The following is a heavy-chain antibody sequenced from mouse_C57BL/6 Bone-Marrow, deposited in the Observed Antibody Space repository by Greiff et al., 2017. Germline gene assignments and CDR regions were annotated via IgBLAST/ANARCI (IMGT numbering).Heavy chain of an antibody. J-gene: IGHJ4*01. CDR3: ARITTVVAYAMDY. V-gene: IGHV8-12*01. Sequence: QVTLKVCGPGILQPSQTLSLTCSFSGFSLSTSGMGVSWIRQPSGKGLEWLAHIYWDDDKRYNPSLKSRLTISKDTSRNQVFLKITSVDTADTATYYCARITTVVAYAMDYWGQGTSVTVSS. CDR2: IYWDDDK. CDR1: GFSLSTSGMG. D-gene: IGHD1-1*01.